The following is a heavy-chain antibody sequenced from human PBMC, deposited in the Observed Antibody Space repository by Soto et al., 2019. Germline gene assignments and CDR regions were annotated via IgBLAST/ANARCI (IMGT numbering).Heavy chain of an antibody. Sequence: SETLSLTCSVSGDSISTVDYFWAWIRQPPGQALEYIGYIYKSTTTYYNPSFESRVAISLDTSKSQFSLTVTSVTAADTAVYFCARGRYCFTGRCFPNWFDSWGQGILVTVSS. CDR3: ARGRYCFTGRCFPNWFDS. V-gene: IGHV4-30-4*01. CDR1: GDSISTVDYF. CDR2: IYKSTTT. D-gene: IGHD2-15*01. J-gene: IGHJ5*01.